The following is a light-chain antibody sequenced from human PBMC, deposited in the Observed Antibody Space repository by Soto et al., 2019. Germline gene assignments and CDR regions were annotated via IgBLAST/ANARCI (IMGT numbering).Light chain of an antibody. V-gene: IGKV3-20*01. CDR3: QQYGSSYT. CDR1: QSVSSSY. J-gene: IGKJ2*01. CDR2: GAS. Sequence: ELVLTQSPATLSVSPGERATLSCRASQSVSSSYLAWYQQKPGQAPRLLIYGASSRATGIPDRFSGSWSGTDFTLTISRLEPEDFAVYYCQQYGSSYTFGQGTKLEIK.